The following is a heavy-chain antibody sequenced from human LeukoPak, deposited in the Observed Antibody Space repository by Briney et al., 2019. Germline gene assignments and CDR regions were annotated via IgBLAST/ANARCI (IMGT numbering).Heavy chain of an antibody. CDR1: GFTFSSYS. J-gene: IGHJ3*02. V-gene: IGHV3-48*01. CDR3: ARDEWGDAFDI. CDR2: ISSSSSTI. D-gene: IGHD1-26*01. Sequence: GGSLRLSCAASGFTFSSYSMNWVRQAPGKGLEWVSYISSSSSTIYYADSVKGRFTISRDNAKSSLYLQMNSLRAEDTAVYYCARDEWGDAFDIWGQGTMVTVFS.